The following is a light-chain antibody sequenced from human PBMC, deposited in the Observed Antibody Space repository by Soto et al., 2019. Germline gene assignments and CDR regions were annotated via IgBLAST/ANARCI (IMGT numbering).Light chain of an antibody. Sequence: EIVMTQSPATLSVSPGERATLSCRASQSVRSNLAWYQQKPGQAPRLLMYGASTRATGIPARFSGSGSGTEFTLTISSLQSEDFAVYDCQQYDNWPETFGQGTKVDIK. V-gene: IGKV3-15*01. CDR1: QSVRSN. CDR3: QQYDNWPET. J-gene: IGKJ1*01. CDR2: GAS.